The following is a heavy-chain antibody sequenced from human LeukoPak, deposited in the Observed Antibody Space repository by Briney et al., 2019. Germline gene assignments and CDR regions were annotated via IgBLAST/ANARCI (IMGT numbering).Heavy chain of an antibody. CDR2: MHYRGTT. CDR1: GGSTSSSSYY. V-gene: IGHV4-39*02. Sequence: SETLSLTCSVSGGSTSSSSYYWGWIRQSPGKGLEWIGSMHYRGTTYENSSLKSRVTLSIDTSKNQFSLKLTSVTAADTAVYYCVREYSRSVVAGSRPDLWGQGLLVTVSS. J-gene: IGHJ4*02. CDR3: VREYSRSVVAGSRPDL. D-gene: IGHD2-21*01.